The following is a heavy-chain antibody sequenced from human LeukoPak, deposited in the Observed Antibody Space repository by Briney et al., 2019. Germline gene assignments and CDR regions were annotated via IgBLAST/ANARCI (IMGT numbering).Heavy chain of an antibody. CDR2: ISGRSSTI. V-gene: IGHV3-48*01. D-gene: IGHD1-26*01. CDR1: AFTFSDYS. J-gene: IGHJ4*02. CDR3: ARDRLTSGSYFFDY. Sequence: GGSLRLFCAASAFTFSDYSMNWVRQAPGKGLEWISYISGRSSTIYYADSVRGRFTISRDNAKNSMYLQMNSLRAKDTAVYYCARDRLTSGSYFFDYWGQGTLVTVSS.